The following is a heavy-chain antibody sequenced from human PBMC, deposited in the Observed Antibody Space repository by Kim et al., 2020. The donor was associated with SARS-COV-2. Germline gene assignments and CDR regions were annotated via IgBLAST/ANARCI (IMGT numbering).Heavy chain of an antibody. CDR3: ARGGIAAVSP. Sequence: STNYNPSLKSRVTISVDTSKNQFSLKLSSVTAADTAVYYCARGGIAAVSPWGQGTLVTVSS. J-gene: IGHJ5*02. CDR2: ST. V-gene: IGHV4-59*09. D-gene: IGHD6-13*01.